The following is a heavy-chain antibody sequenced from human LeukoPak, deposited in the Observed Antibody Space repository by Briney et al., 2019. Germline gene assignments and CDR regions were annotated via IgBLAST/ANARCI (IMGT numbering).Heavy chain of an antibody. CDR2: INHSGST. Sequence: GSLRLSCAASGFTFSSYAMSWVRQPPGKGLEWIGEINHSGSTNYNPSLKSRVTISVDTSKNQFSLKLSSVTAADTAVYYCARAGPRMTTVTRYYYYYGMDVWGQGTTVTVSS. D-gene: IGHD4-17*01. CDR1: GFTFSSYA. V-gene: IGHV4-34*01. CDR3: ARAGPRMTTVTRYYYYYGMDV. J-gene: IGHJ6*02.